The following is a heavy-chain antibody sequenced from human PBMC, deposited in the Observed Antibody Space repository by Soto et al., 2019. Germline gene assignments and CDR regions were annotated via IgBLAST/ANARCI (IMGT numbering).Heavy chain of an antibody. Sequence: GGSLRLSCAVSGFTFSSYSMNWVRQAPRKGLEWVSSISSSSSYIYYADSVKGRFTISRDNAKNSLYLQMNSLRAEDTAVYYCARSSGYCSGGSCYSRYYGMDVWAKGPRSPSP. D-gene: IGHD2-15*01. CDR1: GFTFSSYS. V-gene: IGHV3-21*01. J-gene: IGHJ6*02. CDR2: ISSSSSYI. CDR3: ARSSGYCSGGSCYSRYYGMDV.